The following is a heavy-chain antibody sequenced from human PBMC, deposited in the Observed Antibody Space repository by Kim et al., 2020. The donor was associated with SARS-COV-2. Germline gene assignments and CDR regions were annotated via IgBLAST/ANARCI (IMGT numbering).Heavy chain of an antibody. CDR1: GFSFSGFS. Sequence: GGSLRLSCTGSGFSFSGFSMNWFRLAPGKGLEWVSFINAHGAGPVYADSVKGRFTISKDNSKNTLFLEMNSLRAEDSAIYYCAKDRLPDGIYDVDYWGQG. V-gene: IGHV3-23*01. J-gene: IGHJ4*02. CDR3: AKDRLPDGIYDVDY. D-gene: IGHD2-2*01. CDR2: INAHGAGP.